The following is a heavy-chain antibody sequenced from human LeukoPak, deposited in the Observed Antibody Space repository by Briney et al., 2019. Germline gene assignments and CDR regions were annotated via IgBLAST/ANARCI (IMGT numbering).Heavy chain of an antibody. CDR1: GGSISSGSYY. J-gene: IGHJ4*02. CDR2: IYTSGST. Sequence: SETLSLTCTVSGGSISSGSYYWSWIRQPAGKGLEWIGRIYTSGSTNYNPSLKSRVTISVDTSKNQFSLKLSSVTAADTAVYYCASALQLRYYYFDYWGQGTLVTVSS. V-gene: IGHV4-61*02. D-gene: IGHD3-9*01. CDR3: ASALQLRYYYFDY.